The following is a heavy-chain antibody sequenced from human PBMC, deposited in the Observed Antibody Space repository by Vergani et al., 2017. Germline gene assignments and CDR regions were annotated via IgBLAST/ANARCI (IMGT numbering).Heavy chain of an antibody. CDR3: ARDHYGSGRNDAFDI. D-gene: IGHD3-10*01. V-gene: IGHV4-34*01. CDR1: GGSFSGYY. J-gene: IGHJ3*02. CDR2: INHSGST. Sequence: QVQPQQWGAGPLKPSETLSLTCAVYGGSFSGYYWSWIRQPLGEGLEWIGEINHSGSTNYNPSLKSRVTISVDTSKNQFSLKLSSVTAADTAVYYCARDHYGSGRNDAFDIWGQGTMVTVSS.